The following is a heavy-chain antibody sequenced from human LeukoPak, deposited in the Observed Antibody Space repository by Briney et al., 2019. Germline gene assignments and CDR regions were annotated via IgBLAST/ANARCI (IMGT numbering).Heavy chain of an antibody. CDR3: ARVTASAELDY. V-gene: IGHV4-61*02. J-gene: IGHJ4*02. CDR1: GGSISSGSYY. Sequence: PSETLSLTCTVSGGSISSGSYYWSWIRQPAGKGLEWIGRIYSSGSTNYNPSLMSRVTISVDTSKNQFSLKLSSVTAADTAVYYCARVTASAELDYWGQGTLVTVSS. CDR2: IYSSGST. D-gene: IGHD1-14*01.